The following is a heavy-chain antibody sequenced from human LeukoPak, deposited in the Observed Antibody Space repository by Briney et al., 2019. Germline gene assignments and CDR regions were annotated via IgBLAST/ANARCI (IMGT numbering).Heavy chain of an antibody. CDR3: AREAFYDSIGHYYAFAWFDP. J-gene: IGHJ5*02. CDR2: IYTSGST. V-gene: IGHV4-61*02. Sequence: PSETLSLTCTVSGGSIGSGSYYWSWIRQPAGKGLEWIGRIYTSGSTNYNPSLKSRVTISVDTSKNQFSLKLSSVTAADTAVYYCAREAFYDSIGHYYAFAWFDPWGQGTLVTVSS. CDR1: GGSIGSGSYY. D-gene: IGHD3-22*01.